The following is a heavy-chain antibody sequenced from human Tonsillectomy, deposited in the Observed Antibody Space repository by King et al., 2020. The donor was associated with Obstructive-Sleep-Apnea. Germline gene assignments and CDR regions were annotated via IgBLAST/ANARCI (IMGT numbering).Heavy chain of an antibody. CDR2: IYYSGNI. CDR1: GDSINSSNNY. D-gene: IGHD3-10*01. CDR3: ARNYYVSGTYSPYYYGMDV. Sequence: LQLQESGPGLVKPSETLSLTCTVSGDSINSSNNYWGWIRQPPGKGLEWIGSIYYSGNIYYNPSLKSRVTISEDTSKNQFSLKLTSVTAGDTAVYYCARNYYVSGTYSPYYYGMDVWGQGTTVTVSS. J-gene: IGHJ6*02. V-gene: IGHV4-39*01.